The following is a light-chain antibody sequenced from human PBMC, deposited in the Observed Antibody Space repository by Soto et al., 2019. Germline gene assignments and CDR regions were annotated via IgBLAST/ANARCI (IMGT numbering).Light chain of an antibody. J-gene: IGLJ7*01. CDR2: EDD. CDR3: QTYDTNTVV. CDR1: SGSIGSNS. V-gene: IGLV6-57*04. Sequence: NFMLTQPHSVSESPGKTVTISCTRSSGSIGSNSVQWYRQRPGSAPTIVIYEDDQRPSGVPNRFAGSIDRSSNSASLTISGLQTEDEADYYCQTYDTNTVVFGGGTQLTVL.